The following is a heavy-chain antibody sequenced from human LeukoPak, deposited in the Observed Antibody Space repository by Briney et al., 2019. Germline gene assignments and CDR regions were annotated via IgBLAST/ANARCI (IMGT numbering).Heavy chain of an antibody. J-gene: IGHJ5*02. CDR2: INHSGST. D-gene: IGHD2-15*01. Sequence: SETLSLTCAVYGGSFSGYYWSWIRQPPGKGLECIGEINHSGSTNYNPSLKSRVTISVDTSKNQFSLKLSSVTAADTAVYYCARHSRRNCSGGSCNAGAWFDPWGQGTLVTVSS. CDR1: GGSFSGYY. CDR3: ARHSRRNCSGGSCNAGAWFDP. V-gene: IGHV4-34*01.